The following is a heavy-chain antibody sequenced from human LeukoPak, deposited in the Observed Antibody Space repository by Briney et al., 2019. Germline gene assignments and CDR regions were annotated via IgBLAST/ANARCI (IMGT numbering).Heavy chain of an antibody. CDR3: AREGITGTTSPYFDY. CDR2: YSGGST. J-gene: IGHJ4*02. V-gene: IGHV3-53*01. Sequence: YSGGSTYYADSVKGRFTISRDNSKNTLYLQMNSLRAEDTAVYSCAREGITGTTSPYFDYWGQGTLVTVSS. D-gene: IGHD1-20*01.